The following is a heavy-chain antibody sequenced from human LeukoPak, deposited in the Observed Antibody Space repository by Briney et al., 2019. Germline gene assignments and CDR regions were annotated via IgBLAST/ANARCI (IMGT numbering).Heavy chain of an antibody. CDR2: IYTGGNT. V-gene: IGHV3-53*01. CDR1: GFTFSSYS. Sequence: GGSLRLSCAASGFTFSSYSMNWVRQAPGKGLEWVSTIYTGGNTYYAASVKGRFTISRDFSKNTVFLHMNSLRTEDTAMYYCARGDDSGYYDYFDYWGQGALVTVSS. D-gene: IGHD3-22*01. J-gene: IGHJ4*02. CDR3: ARGDDSGYYDYFDY.